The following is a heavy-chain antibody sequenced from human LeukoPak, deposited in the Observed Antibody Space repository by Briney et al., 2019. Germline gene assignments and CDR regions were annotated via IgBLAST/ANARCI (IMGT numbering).Heavy chain of an antibody. CDR1: GFTFSSYS. CDR3: AREAAAGTPYGMDV. Sequence: GGSLRLSCAASGFTFSSYSMNWVRQAPGKGLGWVSYISSSSSTIYYADSVKGRFTISRDNAKNSLYLQMNSLRAEDTAVYYCAREAAAGTPYGMDVWGQGTTVTVSS. D-gene: IGHD6-13*01. V-gene: IGHV3-48*01. J-gene: IGHJ6*02. CDR2: ISSSSSTI.